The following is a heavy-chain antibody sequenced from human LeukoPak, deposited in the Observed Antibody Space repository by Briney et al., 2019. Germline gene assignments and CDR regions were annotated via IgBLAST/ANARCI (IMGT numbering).Heavy chain of an antibody. CDR3: ARDYWNDDAFDI. Sequence: ASVKVSCKASGYTFTSYYMHWVRQAPGQGLEWMGIINPSGGSTSYAQKFQGRVTMTRDTSTSTDYMELSSLRSEDTAVYYCARDYWNDDAFDIWGQGTMVTVSS. CDR2: INPSGGST. J-gene: IGHJ3*02. D-gene: IGHD1-1*01. V-gene: IGHV1-46*01. CDR1: GYTFTSYY.